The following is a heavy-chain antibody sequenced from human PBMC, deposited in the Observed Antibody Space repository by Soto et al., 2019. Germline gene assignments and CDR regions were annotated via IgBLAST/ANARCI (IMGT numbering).Heavy chain of an antibody. D-gene: IGHD4-4*01. J-gene: IGHJ5*02. CDR3: AREMRTTANWFDP. Sequence: PSETLSLTCAVYGGSFSGYYWSWIRQPPGKGLEWIGEINHSGSTNYNPSLKSRVTISVDTSKNQFSLKLSSVTAADTAVYYCAREMRTTANWFDPWGQGTLVTVS. CDR1: GGSFSGYY. V-gene: IGHV4-34*01. CDR2: INHSGST.